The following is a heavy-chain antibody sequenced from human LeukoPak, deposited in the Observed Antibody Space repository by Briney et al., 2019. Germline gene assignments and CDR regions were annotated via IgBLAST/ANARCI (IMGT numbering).Heavy chain of an antibody. J-gene: IGHJ3*02. D-gene: IGHD6-19*01. CDR1: GFTFNNAW. V-gene: IGHV3-21*01. CDR2: ISTSSNYI. Sequence: PGGSLRLSCAASGFTFNNAWMNWVRQAPGKGLEWVSSISTSSNYIYYADSVKGRFTISRDNAKNSLYLQMNSLRAEDTALYYCARGDDSSGWRGAAFDIWGQGTMVTVSS. CDR3: ARGDDSSGWRGAAFDI.